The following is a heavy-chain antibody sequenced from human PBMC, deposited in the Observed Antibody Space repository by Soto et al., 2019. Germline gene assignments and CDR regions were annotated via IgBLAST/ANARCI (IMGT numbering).Heavy chain of an antibody. Sequence: QVQLVRPGGGGFKPGGSLRPSCPAPGFTFRSYGMPGVPQAPGKGLEWVAVISYDGSNKYYADSVKGRFTISRDNSKNTLYLQMNSLRAEDTAVYYCAKDWQLLGYWGQGTLVTVSS. CDR2: ISYDGSNK. D-gene: IGHD6-6*01. CDR3: AKDWQLLGY. CDR1: GFTFRSYG. J-gene: IGHJ4*02. V-gene: IGHV3-30*18.